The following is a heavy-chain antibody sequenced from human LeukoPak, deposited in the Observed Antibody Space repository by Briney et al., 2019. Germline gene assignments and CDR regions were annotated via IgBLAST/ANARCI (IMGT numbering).Heavy chain of an antibody. CDR3: ASGYSSSWATFDY. CDR2: IKPDGSEK. CDR1: GFTFSNYW. D-gene: IGHD6-13*01. J-gene: IGHJ4*02. V-gene: IGHV3-7*01. Sequence: GGSLRLSCAASGFTFSNYWMTWVRQAPGKGLEWVANIKPDGSEKNYVDSVKGRFTISRDNAKISLYLQLNSLRAEDTAVYYCASGYSSSWATFDYWGQGTLVTVSS.